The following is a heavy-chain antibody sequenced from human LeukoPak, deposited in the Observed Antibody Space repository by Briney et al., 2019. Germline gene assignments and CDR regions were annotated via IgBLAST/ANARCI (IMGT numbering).Heavy chain of an antibody. CDR2: LNQDAGEK. CDR3: ARSSGWYPFPDY. V-gene: IGHV3-7*01. CDR1: GFTFSSYW. Sequence: GGSLRPSCAASGFTFSSYWMSWVRQAPGKGLEWVASLNQDAGEKHYVDSVKGRFTISRDNAQNSLYLQMNSLRAEDTAVYYCARSSGWYPFPDYWGQGTLVTVSS. D-gene: IGHD6-19*01. J-gene: IGHJ4*02.